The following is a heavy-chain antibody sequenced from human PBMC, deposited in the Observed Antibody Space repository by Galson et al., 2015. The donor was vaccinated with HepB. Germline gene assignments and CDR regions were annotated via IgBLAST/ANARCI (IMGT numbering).Heavy chain of an antibody. Sequence: ETLSLTCTVSTGSISSYFWSWIRQPPGKGLEWIGYIYYIGNTNFNPSLKSRVTISVDMSKNQFSLKLSSVTAADTAVYYCARQHRSSYGYDYWGQGTLVTVSS. J-gene: IGHJ4*02. D-gene: IGHD5-18*01. CDR3: ARQHRSSYGYDY. V-gene: IGHV4-59*08. CDR1: TGSISSYF. CDR2: IYYIGNT.